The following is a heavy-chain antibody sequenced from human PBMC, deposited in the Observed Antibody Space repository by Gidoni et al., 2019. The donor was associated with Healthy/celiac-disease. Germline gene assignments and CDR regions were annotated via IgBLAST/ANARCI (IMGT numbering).Heavy chain of an antibody. V-gene: IGHV4-39*01. D-gene: IGHD3-3*01. J-gene: IGHJ6*02. CDR2: IYYSGST. Sequence: QLQLQESGPGLVKPSETLSLTCTVSGGSISSSSYYWGWIRQPPGKGLEWIGSIYYSGSTYYNPSLKSRVTISVDTSKNQFSLKLSSVTAADTAVYYCARQYDFWSGSDASMDVWGQGTTVTVSS. CDR3: ARQYDFWSGSDASMDV. CDR1: GGSISSSSYY.